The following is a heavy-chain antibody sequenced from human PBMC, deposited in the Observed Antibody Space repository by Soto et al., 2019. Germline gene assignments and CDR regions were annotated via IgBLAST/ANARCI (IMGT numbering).Heavy chain of an antibody. CDR1: GFTFSSYW. Sequence: GGSLRLSCAASGFTFSSYWMSWVRQAPGKGLEWVANIKQDGSEKYYVDSVKGRFTISRDNAKNSLYLQMNSLRAEDTAVYYCAREGISELGRDYYYYYMDVWGKGTTVTVSS. CDR2: IKQDGSEK. D-gene: IGHD7-27*01. V-gene: IGHV3-7*01. J-gene: IGHJ6*03. CDR3: AREGISELGRDYYYYYMDV.